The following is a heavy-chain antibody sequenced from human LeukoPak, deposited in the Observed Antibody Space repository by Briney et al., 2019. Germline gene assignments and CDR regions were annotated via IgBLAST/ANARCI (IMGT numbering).Heavy chain of an antibody. V-gene: IGHV3-30*19. D-gene: IGHD1-26*01. CDR2: VSFDGSNE. J-gene: IGHJ4*02. CDR1: GFTFSSYG. Sequence: GGSLRLSCAASGFTFSSYGMHWVRQAPGKGLEWVAVVSFDGSNEFYADSVKGRFTISRDNSKSSLYLQMNSLRADDTAVYYCAREGGVGYYFDYWGQGTLVTVSS. CDR3: AREGGVGYYFDY.